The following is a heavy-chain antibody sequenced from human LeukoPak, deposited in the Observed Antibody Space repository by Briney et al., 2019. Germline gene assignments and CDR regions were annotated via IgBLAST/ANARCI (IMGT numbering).Heavy chain of an antibody. CDR1: GFTFDDYA. CDR2: ISWNSGSI. Sequence: GRSLRLSCAASGFTFDDYAMHWVRQAPGKGLEWVSGISWNSGSIGYADSVKGRFTISRDNSKNTVYLQMNSLRVEDTAVYYCARDRLEAVADDDYFDYWGQGTLVTVSS. CDR3: ARDRLEAVADDDYFDY. V-gene: IGHV3-9*01. J-gene: IGHJ4*02. D-gene: IGHD6-19*01.